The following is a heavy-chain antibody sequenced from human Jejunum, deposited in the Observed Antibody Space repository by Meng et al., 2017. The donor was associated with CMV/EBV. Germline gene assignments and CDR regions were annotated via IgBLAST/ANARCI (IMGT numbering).Heavy chain of an antibody. CDR3: AREYSSFDY. V-gene: IGHV4-59*01. D-gene: IGHD5-18*01. J-gene: IGHJ4*02. CDR1: GGSISSFS. CDR2: ISYSGTT. Sequence: LTCTVSGGSISSFSWHWIRQSPGKGLEWIGYISYSGTTNYNPSLKSRVTISQDTSKNQFSLKLTSVTPADTAVYYCAREYSSFDYWGQGTLVTVSS.